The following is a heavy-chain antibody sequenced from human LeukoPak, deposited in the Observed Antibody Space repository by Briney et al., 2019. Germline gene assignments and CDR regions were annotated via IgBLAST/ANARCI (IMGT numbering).Heavy chain of an antibody. CDR1: GYTFTGYY. Sequence: GASVKVSCKASGYTFTGYYMHWVRQAPGQGLEWMGWINPNSGGTNYAQKFQGRVTMTRDTSISTAYVELSRLRSDDTAVYYCARDYDYVWGSYRRFFDYWGQGTLVTVSS. CDR3: ARDYDYVWGSYRRFFDY. D-gene: IGHD3-16*02. V-gene: IGHV1-2*02. J-gene: IGHJ4*02. CDR2: INPNSGGT.